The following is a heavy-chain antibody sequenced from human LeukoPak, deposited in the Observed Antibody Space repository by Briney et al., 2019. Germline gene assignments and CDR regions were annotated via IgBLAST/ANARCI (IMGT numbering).Heavy chain of an antibody. D-gene: IGHD1-26*01. CDR2: ISGSGGST. J-gene: IGHJ4*02. CDR1: GFTFSSYA. V-gene: IGHV3-23*01. Sequence: GGSLRLSCAASGFTFSSYAMSWVRQAPGKGLEWVSAISGSGGSTYYADSVRGRFTISRDSAKNSVYLQMNSLRAEDTAIYYCARESILGTTTDYFDYWGQGTRVIVSS. CDR3: ARESILGTTTDYFDY.